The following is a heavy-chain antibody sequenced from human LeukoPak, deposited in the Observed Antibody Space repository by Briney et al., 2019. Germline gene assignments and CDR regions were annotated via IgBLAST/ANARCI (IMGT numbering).Heavy chain of an antibody. CDR2: IHNRGSP. Sequence: SETLSLTCTDSGGSISSSSYYSGSVRQPPGKGLEWLGSIHNRGSPYYTMYLRIRVTRAVDTSKNQLSLKLSCVAATDTAVYYCARGERYYGSSGYSNYWGQGTLVTVSS. V-gene: IGHV4-39*07. CDR1: GGSISSSSYY. CDR3: ARGERYYGSSGYSNY. D-gene: IGHD3-22*01. J-gene: IGHJ4*02.